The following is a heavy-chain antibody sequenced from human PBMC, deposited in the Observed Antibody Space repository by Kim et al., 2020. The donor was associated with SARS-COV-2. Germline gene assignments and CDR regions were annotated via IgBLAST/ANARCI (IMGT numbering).Heavy chain of an antibody. CDR3: ARARITMIVVVKYFDY. Sequence: SLKRRVTISVDTSKNQFSLKLSSVTAADTAVYYCARARITMIVVVKYFDYWGQGTLVTVSS. D-gene: IGHD3-22*01. J-gene: IGHJ4*02. V-gene: IGHV4-31*02.